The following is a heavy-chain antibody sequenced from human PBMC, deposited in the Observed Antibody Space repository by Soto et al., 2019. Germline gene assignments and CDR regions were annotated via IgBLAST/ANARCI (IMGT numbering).Heavy chain of an antibody. Sequence: SESLSLTCTVSVGSFSSGSYYWSWIRQPPGKGLEWIGYIYYSGSTNYNPSLKSRVTISVDTSKNQFSLKLSSVTAADTAVYYCAREGYGGNSEGIDYWGQGTLVTVSS. D-gene: IGHD4-17*01. V-gene: IGHV4-61*01. CDR2: IYYSGST. CDR1: VGSFSSGSYY. CDR3: AREGYGGNSEGIDY. J-gene: IGHJ4*02.